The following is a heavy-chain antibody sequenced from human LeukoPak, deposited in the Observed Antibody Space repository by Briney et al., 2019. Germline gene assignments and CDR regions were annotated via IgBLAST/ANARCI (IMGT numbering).Heavy chain of an antibody. D-gene: IGHD1-26*01. CDR3: ARGMEPYYYMDV. Sequence: ASVKVSCKASGYTFTDHYMHWVRQAPGQGLEWMGWINPNSGGTNYAQKFQGRVTMTRDTSISTAYMELSRLRSGDTAVYYCARGMEPYYYMDVWGKGTTVTISS. V-gene: IGHV1-2*02. CDR1: GYTFTDHY. J-gene: IGHJ6*03. CDR2: INPNSGGT.